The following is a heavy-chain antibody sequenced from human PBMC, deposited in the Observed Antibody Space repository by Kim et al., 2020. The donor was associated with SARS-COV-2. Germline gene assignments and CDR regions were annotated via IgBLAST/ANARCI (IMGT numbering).Heavy chain of an antibody. CDR3: ARLPEGEVPAANTGTSDAFDI. Sequence: SETLSLTCTVSGGSISSSSYYWGWIRQPPGKGLEWIGSIYYSGSTYYNPSLKSRITISVDTSKNQFSLKLSSVTAADTAVYYCARLPEGEVPAANTGTSDAFDIWGQGTMVTVSS. J-gene: IGHJ3*02. CDR2: IYYSGST. V-gene: IGHV4-39*01. D-gene: IGHD2-2*01. CDR1: GGSISSSSYY.